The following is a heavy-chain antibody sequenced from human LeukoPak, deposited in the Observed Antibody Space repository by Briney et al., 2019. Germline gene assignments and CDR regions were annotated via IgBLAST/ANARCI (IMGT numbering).Heavy chain of an antibody. Sequence: PSETLSLTCTVSGGSISSYYWSWIRQSAGKGLEWIGRIYTSGSTNYNPSLKSRVTMSVDTSKNQFSLKLSSVTAADTAVYYCARDRGAVWGSYRYDYWGQGTLVTVSS. CDR3: ARDRGAVWGSYRYDY. CDR1: GGSISSYY. J-gene: IGHJ4*02. CDR2: IYTSGST. V-gene: IGHV4-4*07. D-gene: IGHD3-16*02.